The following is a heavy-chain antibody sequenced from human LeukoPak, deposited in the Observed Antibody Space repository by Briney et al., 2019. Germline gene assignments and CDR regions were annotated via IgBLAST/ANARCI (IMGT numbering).Heavy chain of an antibody. D-gene: IGHD2-8*01. J-gene: IGHJ4*02. CDR1: GFTFSTYW. Sequence: GGSLRLSCAASGFTFSTYWMSWGREAPGKGLEWVANINQDGCQKRTVPSVQGRFTISRDNTKNSLFLQMNSLRAEDTAVYYCARLKDDVTKLDYWGQGTLVTVSS. CDR3: ARLKDDVTKLDY. V-gene: IGHV3-7*01. CDR2: INQDGCQK.